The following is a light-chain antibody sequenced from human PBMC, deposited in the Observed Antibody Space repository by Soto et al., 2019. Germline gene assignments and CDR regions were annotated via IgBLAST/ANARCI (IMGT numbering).Light chain of an antibody. V-gene: IGKV3-15*01. CDR2: DAS. CDR1: QSVRSN. J-gene: IGKJ1*01. Sequence: EIVMTQYPGTLSVSPGERATLSCRASQSVRSNLAWYQQKPGQAPRLLIYDASTRATGIPARFSGSGSGTEFTLTISSLQSEDFAVYYCQQYNNWPPLTFGQGTKV. CDR3: QQYNNWPPLT.